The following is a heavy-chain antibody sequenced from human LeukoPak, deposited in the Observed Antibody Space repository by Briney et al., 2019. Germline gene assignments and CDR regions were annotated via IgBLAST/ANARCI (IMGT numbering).Heavy chain of an antibody. CDR3: ARAQISIISSGQYLDV. CDR2: ISNDGTNE. CDR1: GFTFRSYT. D-gene: IGHD3-9*01. J-gene: IGHJ3*01. Sequence: GRSLRLSCAASGFTFRSYTMHWVRQAPGKGLEWVAVISNDGTNEYDAEFVKGRFTMSRDNSKNTVFLDMHNLRTEDTAVYYCARAQISIISSGQYLDVWGQGTLVTVSS. V-gene: IGHV3-30-3*01.